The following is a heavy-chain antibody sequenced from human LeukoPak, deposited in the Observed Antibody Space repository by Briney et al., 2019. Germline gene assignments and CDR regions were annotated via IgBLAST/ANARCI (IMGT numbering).Heavy chain of an antibody. J-gene: IGHJ4*02. V-gene: IGHV4-39*07. CDR2: IYYSGST. CDR1: GGSISSSSYY. Sequence: PSETLSLTCTVSGGSISSSSYYWGWIRQPPGKGLEWIGSIYYSGSTYYNPSLKSRVTISVDTSKNQFSLKLSSVTAADTAVYYCVIVKQELVHWGQGTLVTVSS. D-gene: IGHD6-13*01. CDR3: VIVKQELVH.